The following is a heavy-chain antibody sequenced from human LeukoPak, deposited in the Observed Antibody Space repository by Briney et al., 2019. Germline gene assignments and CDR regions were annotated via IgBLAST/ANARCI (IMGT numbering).Heavy chain of an antibody. Sequence: SVKVSCKASGGSFGDYSISWVRQAPGQGLEWMGRIIAILDTAHYAQKFQGRFTITADKSTTTVYMELSSLRSDDTAVYYCVRSGYDYDWFDPWGQGTLVTVSS. D-gene: IGHD5-12*01. CDR1: GGSFGDYS. CDR3: VRSGYDYDWFDP. CDR2: IIAILDTA. J-gene: IGHJ5*02. V-gene: IGHV1-69*08.